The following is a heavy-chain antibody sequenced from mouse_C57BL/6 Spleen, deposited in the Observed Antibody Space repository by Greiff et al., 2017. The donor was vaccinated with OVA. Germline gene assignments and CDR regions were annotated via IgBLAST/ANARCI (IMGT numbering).Heavy chain of an antibody. Sequence: EVQLQQSGPELVKPGASVKIPCKASGYTFTDYNMDWVKQSHGKSLEWIGDINPNNGGTIYNQKFKGQATLTVDKSSSTAYMELRSLTSEDTAVYYCARNYYSNYDYAMDYWGQGTSVTVSS. CDR1: GYTFTDYN. CDR2: INPNNGGT. V-gene: IGHV1-18*01. J-gene: IGHJ4*01. CDR3: ARNYYSNYDYAMDY. D-gene: IGHD2-5*01.